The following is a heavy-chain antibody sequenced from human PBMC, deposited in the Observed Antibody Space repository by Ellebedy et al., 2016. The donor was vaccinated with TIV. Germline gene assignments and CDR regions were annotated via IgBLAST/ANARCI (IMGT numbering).Heavy chain of an antibody. CDR3: ARLQAADLQMGPIYGMDV. CDR1: GFTFSSYT. Sequence: GGSLRLSCAASGFTFSSYTMSWVRQAPGKGLEWVSGINWNGGSTGYADSVKGRFTISRDNAKNSLYLQMNSLRAEDTAVYYCARLQAADLQMGPIYGMDVWGQGATVTVSS. V-gene: IGHV3-20*04. D-gene: IGHD6-13*01. CDR2: INWNGGST. J-gene: IGHJ6*02.